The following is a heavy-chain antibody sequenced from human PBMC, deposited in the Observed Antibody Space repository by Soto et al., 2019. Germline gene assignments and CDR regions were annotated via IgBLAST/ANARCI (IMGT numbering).Heavy chain of an antibody. D-gene: IGHD3-16*01. J-gene: IGHJ4*02. CDR2: IYSGGST. V-gene: IGHV3-66*01. CDR3: ARDPWAADY. Sequence: EMQLVESGGGLVQPGGSLRLSCAASGFTVSTKYMSWVRQAPGKGLEWVSVIYSGGSTFYADSVWGRFTISRDNSKNTVNLQMNSLRAEDTAVYYCARDPWAADYWGQGTLVTVSS. CDR1: GFTVSTKY.